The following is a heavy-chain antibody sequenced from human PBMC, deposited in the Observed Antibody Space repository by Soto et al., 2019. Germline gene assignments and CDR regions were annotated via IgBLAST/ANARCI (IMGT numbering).Heavy chain of an antibody. Sequence: QLQLVQSGAEVKKPGSSVKVSCKASGDTFSNYAISWVRQAPGQGLEWMGGIIPILGTPTYAQKFQGRVTITADKSTSTAYMELSSLRSEDTAVYYCARERSRYDRSGYYRPDYWGQGTLVTVSS. J-gene: IGHJ4*02. V-gene: IGHV1-69*06. CDR2: IIPILGTP. CDR1: GDTFSNYA. CDR3: ARERSRYDRSGYYRPDY. D-gene: IGHD3-22*01.